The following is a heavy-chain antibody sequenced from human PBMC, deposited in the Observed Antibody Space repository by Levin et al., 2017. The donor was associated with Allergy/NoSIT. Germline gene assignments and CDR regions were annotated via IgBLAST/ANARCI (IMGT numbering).Heavy chain of an antibody. CDR3: ARDLGGLGVGYFDY. Sequence: HPGGSLRLSCAASGFTFNRSPMHWVRQAPGKGLEWVAVVSYDANTKYYANSVRGRFTISRDNSNNTLSLQMNSLRAEDTAVYYCARDLGGLGVGYFDYWGQGTLVTVSS. D-gene: IGHD3-16*01. J-gene: IGHJ4*02. CDR1: GFTFNRSP. V-gene: IGHV3-30-3*01. CDR2: VSYDANTK.